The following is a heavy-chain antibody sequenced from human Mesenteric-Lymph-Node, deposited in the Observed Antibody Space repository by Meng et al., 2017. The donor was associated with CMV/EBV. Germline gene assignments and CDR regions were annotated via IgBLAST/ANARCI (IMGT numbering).Heavy chain of an antibody. CDR2: INHSGST. D-gene: IGHD2-2*03. V-gene: IGHV4-39*07. CDR3: ARFGGYCSSTSCYWVYNWFDP. J-gene: IGHJ5*02. Sequence: SETLSLTCTVSGGSISSSSYYWGWTRQPPGKGLEWIGEINHSGSTNYNPSLKSRVTISVDTSKNQFSLKLSSVTAADTAVYYCARFGGYCSSTSCYWVYNWFDPWGQGTLVTVSS. CDR1: GGSISSSSYY.